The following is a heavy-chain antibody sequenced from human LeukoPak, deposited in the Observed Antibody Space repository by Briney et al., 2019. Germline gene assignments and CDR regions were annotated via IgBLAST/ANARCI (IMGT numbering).Heavy chain of an antibody. V-gene: IGHV1-18*01. J-gene: IGHJ4*02. CDR2: ISAYNGDT. D-gene: IGHD6-19*01. CDR1: GYTFNIYG. CDR3: ERSSSGWTVDY. Sequence: ASVKVSCKASGYTFNIYGISWVRQAPGKGLERMGWISAYNGDTKYAQKLQGRVTLTTDTSTSTAYMELRSLTSDDAAVYYCERSSSGWTVDYWGQGALVTVSS.